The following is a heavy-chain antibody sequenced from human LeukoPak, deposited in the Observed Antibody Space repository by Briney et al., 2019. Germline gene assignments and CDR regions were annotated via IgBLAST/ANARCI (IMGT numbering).Heavy chain of an antibody. CDR2: FSGSGGST. Sequence: VGSLRLSCAASGFTFSSYAMSWVRQAPGKGLECISGFSGSGGSTYYADSVKGRFTISRDNSKNTLYLQMNSLRAEDTAVYYCAKGSDLFQWFGEFNVKLPRPIRHYYFDSWGQGTLVTVSS. D-gene: IGHD3-10*01. V-gene: IGHV3-23*01. CDR3: AKGSDLFQWFGEFNVKLPRPIRHYYFDS. CDR1: GFTFSSYA. J-gene: IGHJ4*02.